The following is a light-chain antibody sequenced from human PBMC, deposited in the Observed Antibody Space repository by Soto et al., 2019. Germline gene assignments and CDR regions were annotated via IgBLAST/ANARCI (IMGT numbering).Light chain of an antibody. CDR2: GAS. V-gene: IGKV1-12*01. Sequence: EIQMTQSPSSVSASVGDRVTITCRASQGISTWLAWYKQKAGKAPNLLIYGASNLHSGVPSRFSGSGSGTNFTLTISSLQPEDFATYDCQQANSFPITFGQGTRLEIK. CDR1: QGISTW. J-gene: IGKJ5*01. CDR3: QQANSFPIT.